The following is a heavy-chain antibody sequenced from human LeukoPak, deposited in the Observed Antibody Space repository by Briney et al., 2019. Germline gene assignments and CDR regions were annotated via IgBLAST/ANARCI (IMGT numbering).Heavy chain of an antibody. CDR1: GGSFSGYY. V-gene: IGHV4-59*06. CDR2: IYYSGST. Sequence: PSETLSLTCAVYGGSFSGYYWSWIRQPAGKGLEWIGYIYYSGSTYYNPSLKSRVTISVDTSKNQFSLKLSPVTAADTAVYYCALETASFQHWGQGTLVTVSS. J-gene: IGHJ1*01. CDR3: ALETASFQH.